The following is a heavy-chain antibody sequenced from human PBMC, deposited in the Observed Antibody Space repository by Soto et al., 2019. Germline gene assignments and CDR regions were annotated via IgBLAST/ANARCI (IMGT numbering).Heavy chain of an antibody. V-gene: IGHV3-21*01. D-gene: IGHD3-3*01. CDR1: GFTFSSYS. J-gene: IGHJ3*02. CDR3: AGGGYYTESVLAFDI. CDR2: ISSSSSYI. Sequence: GASLRLSCAASGFTFSSYSMNWVRQAPGKGLEWVSSISSSSSYIYYAGSVKGRFTISRDNAKNSLYLQMNSLRAEDTAVYYCAGGGYYTESVLAFDIWGKGTMVTVSS.